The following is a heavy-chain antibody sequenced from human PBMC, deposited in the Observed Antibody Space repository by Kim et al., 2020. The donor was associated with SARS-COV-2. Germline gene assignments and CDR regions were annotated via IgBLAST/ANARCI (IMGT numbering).Heavy chain of an antibody. CDR3: THDSPGLYDLDV. V-gene: IGHV2-5*01. Sequence: SGPTLVNPTQTLMLTCTFSWFSLSGDGVGVAWIRQPPGKVLEWLALIYGNNVKLYIPSLKIRLAITKDSSKNQVVLTMTNMDPADTATYYCTHDSPGLYDLDVWGQGTTVTVS. CDR2: IYGNNVK. CDR1: WFSLSGDGVG. J-gene: IGHJ6*02.